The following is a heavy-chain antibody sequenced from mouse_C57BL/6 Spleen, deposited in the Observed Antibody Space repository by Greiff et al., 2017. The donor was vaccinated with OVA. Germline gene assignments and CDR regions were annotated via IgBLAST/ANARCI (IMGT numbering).Heavy chain of an antibody. V-gene: IGHV1-80*01. CDR1: GYAFSSYW. D-gene: IGHD1-1*01. J-gene: IGHJ1*03. Sequence: QVQLKESGAELVKPGASVKISCKASGYAFSSYWMNWVKQRPGKGLEWIGQIYPGDGDTNYNGKFKGKATLTADKSSSTAYMQLSSLTSEDSAVYFCARSDYYGSRGWYFDVWGTGTTVTVSS. CDR2: IYPGDGDT. CDR3: ARSDYYGSRGWYFDV.